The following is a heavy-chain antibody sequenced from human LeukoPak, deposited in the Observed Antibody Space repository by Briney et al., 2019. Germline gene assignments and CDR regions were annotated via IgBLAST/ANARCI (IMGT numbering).Heavy chain of an antibody. CDR1: GASISSYY. CDR2: IYYSGST. Sequence: PSETLSLTCTVSGASISSYYWSWIRQPPGKGLEWIGYIYYSGSTNYNPSLKSRVTISVDTSKNQFSLKLSSVTAADTAVYYCARGLLGSYAFDIWGQGTMVTVSS. CDR3: ARGLLGSYAFDI. D-gene: IGHD2-15*01. V-gene: IGHV4-59*01. J-gene: IGHJ3*02.